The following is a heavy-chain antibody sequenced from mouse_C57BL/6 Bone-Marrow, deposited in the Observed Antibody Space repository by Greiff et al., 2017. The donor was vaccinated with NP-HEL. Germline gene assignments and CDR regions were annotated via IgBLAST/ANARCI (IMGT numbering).Heavy chain of an antibody. CDR1: GYTFTDNE. CDR2: IDPETGGT. Sequence: VQLQQSGAELVRPGASVTLSCKASGYTFTDNEMHWVKQTPVHGLEWIGAIDPETGGTAYNQKFKGKAILTADKSSSTAYMELRSLTSEDSAVYYCTRSYYGSIDYWGQGTTLTVSS. CDR3: TRSYYGSIDY. D-gene: IGHD1-1*01. J-gene: IGHJ2*01. V-gene: IGHV1-15*01.